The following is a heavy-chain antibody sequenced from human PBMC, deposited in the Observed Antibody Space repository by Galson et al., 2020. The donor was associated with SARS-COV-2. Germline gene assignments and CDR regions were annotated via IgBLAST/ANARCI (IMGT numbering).Heavy chain of an antibody. CDR2: IYYSGST. Sequence: SETLSLTCSVPGHSISGSNYYWAWIRQPPGKGLEWIASIYYSGSTYYNPSLKSRVTISVDTSKNHFSLKLRSVTAAGTAVYYCAREDAYNFFDFWGPGTLVTVSS. V-gene: IGHV4-39*07. CDR1: GHSISGSNYY. CDR3: AREDAYNFFDF. J-gene: IGHJ4*02. D-gene: IGHD3-3*01.